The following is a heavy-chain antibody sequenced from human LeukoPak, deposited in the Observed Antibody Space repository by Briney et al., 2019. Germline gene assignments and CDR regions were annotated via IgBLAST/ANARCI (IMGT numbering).Heavy chain of an antibody. J-gene: IGHJ4*02. V-gene: IGHV1-46*01. CDR3: ARAGTFWDYFDY. CDR1: VYTFTSKY. D-gene: IGHD6-19*01. Sequence: ASVNVSCKASVYTFTSKYIHWVRQAPGQGLEWMGIINPVDGSASYAQKFQGRVTITRDTSTSTVYMELSSLRSDDTAVYYCARAGTFWDYFDYWGQGTLVTVSS. CDR2: INPVDGSA.